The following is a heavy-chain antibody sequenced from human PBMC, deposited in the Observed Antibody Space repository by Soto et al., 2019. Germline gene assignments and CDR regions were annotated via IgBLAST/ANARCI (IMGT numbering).Heavy chain of an antibody. D-gene: IGHD3-22*01. CDR2: INHSAST. CDR1: GGSFSAYY. J-gene: IGHJ4*02. V-gene: IGHV4-34*01. Sequence: SETLSLTCAVYGGSFSAYYWSWIRQPPGKGLEWIGEINHSASTSYNPSLKSRVTISVDTSKSQFSLKLTSVTAADRAVYYCARGSVHTVDSSGFYEYCGQGTPVTGSS. CDR3: ARGSVHTVDSSGFYEY.